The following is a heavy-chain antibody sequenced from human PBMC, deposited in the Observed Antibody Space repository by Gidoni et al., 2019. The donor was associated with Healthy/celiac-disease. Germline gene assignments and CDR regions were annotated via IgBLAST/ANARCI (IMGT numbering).Heavy chain of an antibody. CDR3: AKAGQYSSSPFDL. J-gene: IGHJ2*01. D-gene: IGHD6-6*01. V-gene: IGHV3-23*01. CDR2: ISGSGGST. CDR1: GFTFSSSA. Sequence: VLLLESGVGLVQSGRSLRLSFAASGFTFSSSAMSWVRQAPGKGLEWVSAISGSGGSTYYADSVKGRFTISRDNSKNTLYLQMNSLRAEDTAVYYCAKAGQYSSSPFDLWGRGTLVTVSS.